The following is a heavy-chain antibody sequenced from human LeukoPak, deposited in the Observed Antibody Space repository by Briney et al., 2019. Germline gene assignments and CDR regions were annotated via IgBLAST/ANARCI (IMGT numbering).Heavy chain of an antibody. CDR2: IIPIFGTA. J-gene: IGHJ4*02. Sequence: GASVKVSCKASGYTFSSYAISWVRQAPGQGLEWMGGIIPIFGTANYAQKFQGRVTITADESTSTAYMELSSLRSEDTAVYYCARDRRYYYDSSGYHTFDYWGQGTLVTVSS. CDR1: GYTFSSYA. D-gene: IGHD3-22*01. V-gene: IGHV1-69*13. CDR3: ARDRRYYYDSSGYHTFDY.